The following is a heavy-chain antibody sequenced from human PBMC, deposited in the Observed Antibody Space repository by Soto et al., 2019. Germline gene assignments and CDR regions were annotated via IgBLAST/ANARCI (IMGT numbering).Heavy chain of an antibody. CDR3: ARVEWQDYCSSTSCLGVAFDI. D-gene: IGHD2-2*01. Sequence: GASVKVSCKASGYTFTSYGISWVRQAPGQGLEWMGWISAYNGNTNYAQKLQGRVTMTTDTSTSTAYMELRSLRSDDTAVYYCARVEWQDYCSSTSCLGVAFDIGGKGTMVPFS. V-gene: IGHV1-18*01. CDR2: ISAYNGNT. J-gene: IGHJ3*02. CDR1: GYTFTSYG.